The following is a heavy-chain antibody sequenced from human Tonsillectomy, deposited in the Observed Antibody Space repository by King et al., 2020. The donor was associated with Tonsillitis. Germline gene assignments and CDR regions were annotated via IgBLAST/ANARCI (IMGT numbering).Heavy chain of an antibody. J-gene: IGHJ4*02. CDR3: ARYPTTMITSFFDY. D-gene: IGHD4-17*01. CDR1: GYNFNDYW. Sequence: QLVQSGAEVKKPGESLKISCQGFGYNFNDYWIGWVRQMPGKGLEWVAIIYTGDSDTKYSPSFERHVTVSADKSITTAYLPWGSLKASDTAMYYCARYPTTMITSFFDYWGQGSLVTVSS. CDR2: IYTGDSDT. V-gene: IGHV5-51*01.